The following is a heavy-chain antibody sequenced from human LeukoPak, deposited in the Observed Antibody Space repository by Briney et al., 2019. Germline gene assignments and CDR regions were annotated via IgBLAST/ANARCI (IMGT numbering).Heavy chain of an antibody. CDR2: INAGNGNT. CDR1: GYTFTSYA. V-gene: IGHV1-3*01. CDR3: ARDYGGNSGYLDY. J-gene: IGHJ4*02. Sequence: GASVKVSCKASGYTFTSYAMHWVRQAPGQRLEWMGWINAGNGNTKYSQRFQGRVTITRDTSASTAYMELSSLRSEDTAVYYCARDYGGNSGYLDYWGQGTLVTVSS. D-gene: IGHD4-23*01.